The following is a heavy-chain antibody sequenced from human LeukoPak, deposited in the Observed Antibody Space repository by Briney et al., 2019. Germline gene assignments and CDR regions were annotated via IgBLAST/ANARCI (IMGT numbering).Heavy chain of an antibody. CDR2: ISAYNGNT. CDR3: ARHSGYDARALDY. Sequence: ASVKVSCKASGYTFTGYYMHWVRQAPGQGLEWMGWISAYNGNTNYAQKLQGRVTMTADTSTSTAYMELRSLRSDDTAVYYCARHSGYDARALDYWGQGTLVTVSS. CDR1: GYTFTGYY. D-gene: IGHD5-12*01. V-gene: IGHV1-18*04. J-gene: IGHJ4*02.